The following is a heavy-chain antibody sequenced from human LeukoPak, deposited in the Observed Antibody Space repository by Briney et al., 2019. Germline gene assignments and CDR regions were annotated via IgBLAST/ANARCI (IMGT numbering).Heavy chain of an antibody. Sequence: SVKVSCKASGSTFSRSAISWVRQAPGQGLQWMGGVIPILGTTNYAQRFQDRVSITTDDSTSTSYMEFRSLRSVETAVYYCARDDGSATMGFDSWGQGTLVTVSS. CDR1: GSTFSRSA. CDR3: ARDDGSATMGFDS. J-gene: IGHJ4*02. CDR2: VIPILGTT. D-gene: IGHD1-26*01. V-gene: IGHV1-69*05.